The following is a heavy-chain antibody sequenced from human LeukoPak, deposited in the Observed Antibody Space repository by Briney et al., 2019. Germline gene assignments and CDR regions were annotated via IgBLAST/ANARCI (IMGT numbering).Heavy chain of an antibody. CDR3: ARDIASNWFDP. CDR2: IYYSGST. D-gene: IGHD6-13*01. Sequence: SETLSLTCTVSGGSISSYYRSWIRQPPGKGLEWIGYIYYSGSTNYNPSPKSRVTISVDTSKNQFSLRLSSVTAADTAVYYCARDIASNWFDPWGQGTLVTVSS. CDR1: GGSISSYY. V-gene: IGHV4-59*01. J-gene: IGHJ5*02.